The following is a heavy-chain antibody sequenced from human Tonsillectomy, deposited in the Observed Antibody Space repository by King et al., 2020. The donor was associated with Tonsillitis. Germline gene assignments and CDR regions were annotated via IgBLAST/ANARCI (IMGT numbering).Heavy chain of an antibody. CDR2: MYYIVPI. D-gene: IGHD2-15*01. CDR1: GGSISRSDHY. Sequence: QLQESGPGGVKPSETLSLTCTVSGGSISRSDHYLAWIRQPPGKGLAWIGYMYYIVPIFYNPSLKRRITISGGTSENRFSLTLSSVTAADAAVYFCARSVSGSFDYWGQGALVTVSS. J-gene: IGHJ4*02. CDR3: ARSVSGSFDY. V-gene: IGHV4-39*01.